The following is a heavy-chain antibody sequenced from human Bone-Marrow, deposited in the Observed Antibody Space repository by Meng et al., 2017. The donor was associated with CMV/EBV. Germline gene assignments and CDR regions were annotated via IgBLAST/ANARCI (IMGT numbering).Heavy chain of an antibody. CDR2: MSYDRTNK. Sequence: GSLRLSCAASGFTFSTYAMHWVRQAPGKGLEWVAVMSYDRTNKYYADSVKGRFTISRDNSKNTLYLQMNSLRAEDTAVYYCARDPTQYYYHSSGYYPDYWGQGTLVTVSS. J-gene: IGHJ4*02. D-gene: IGHD3-22*01. CDR3: ARDPTQYYYHSSGYYPDY. V-gene: IGHV3-30*04. CDR1: GFTFSTYA.